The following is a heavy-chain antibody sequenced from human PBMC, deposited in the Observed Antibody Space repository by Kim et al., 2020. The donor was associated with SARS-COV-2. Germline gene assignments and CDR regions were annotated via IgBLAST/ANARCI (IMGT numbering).Heavy chain of an antibody. CDR2: INHSGST. D-gene: IGHD3-10*02. CDR3: ARGQVFGGFSLIQHYYYYG. V-gene: IGHV4-34*01. Sequence: SETLSLTCAVYGGSFSGYYWSWIRQPPGKGLEWIGEINHSGSTNYKPSLKSPVTISVDTSKNQFSLKLSSVTAADTAGYYCARGQVFGGFSLIQHYYYYG. CDR1: GGSFSGYY. J-gene: IGHJ6*01.